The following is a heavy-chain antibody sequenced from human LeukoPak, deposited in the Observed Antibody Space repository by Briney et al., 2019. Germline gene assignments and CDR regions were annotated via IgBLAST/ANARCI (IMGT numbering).Heavy chain of an antibody. CDR3: AKDRIRRITMVRGVIITSGH. CDR1: GFTFSSYA. J-gene: IGHJ4*02. D-gene: IGHD3-10*01. Sequence: PGASLRLSCAASGFTFSSYAMSWVRQAPGKGLEWVSAISGSGGGTYYADSVKGRFTISRDNSKNTLYLQMNSLRAEDTAVYYCAKDRIRRITMVRGVIITSGHWGQGTLVTVSS. CDR2: ISGSGGGT. V-gene: IGHV3-23*01.